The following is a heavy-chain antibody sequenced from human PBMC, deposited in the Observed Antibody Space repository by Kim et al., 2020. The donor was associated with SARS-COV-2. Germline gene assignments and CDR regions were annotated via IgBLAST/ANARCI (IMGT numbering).Heavy chain of an antibody. CDR2: ISDDANNK. D-gene: IGHD6-13*01. V-gene: IGHV3-30*09. J-gene: IGHJ3*02. CDR1: GFTFSSYG. Sequence: GGSLRLSCAASGFTFSSYGLHWVRQAPGKGLEWVAVISDDANNKYYSDSVKGRFAVSRDNSNNTLSLQMNSLRAEDTAVYYCARGGYSSSWSIGDAFDIWGQGTMVTVPS. CDR3: ARGGYSSSWSIGDAFDI.